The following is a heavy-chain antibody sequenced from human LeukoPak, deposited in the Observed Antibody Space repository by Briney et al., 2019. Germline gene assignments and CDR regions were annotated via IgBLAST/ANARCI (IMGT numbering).Heavy chain of an antibody. CDR2: IKSKTDGGTT. Sequence: GGSLRLSCAASGFTLSNAWMSWVRQAPGKGLEWVGRIKSKTDGGTTDYAAPVKGRFTISRDDSKNTLYLQMNSLKTEDTAVYYCTTLIRITMIVVVTHDAFDIWGQGTVVTVSS. CDR1: GFTLSNAW. CDR3: TTLIRITMIVVVTHDAFDI. V-gene: IGHV3-15*01. J-gene: IGHJ3*02. D-gene: IGHD3-22*01.